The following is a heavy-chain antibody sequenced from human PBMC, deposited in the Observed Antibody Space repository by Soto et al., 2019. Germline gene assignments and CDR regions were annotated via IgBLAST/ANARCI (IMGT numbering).Heavy chain of an antibody. CDR3: ARETYSAYSSSWYVY. Sequence: EVQLVESGGGLVQPGGSLRLSCAAAGFTCSSYWMSWVRQAPGKGLEWVANIKQDGSEKYYVDSVKGRFTISRDNAKNSLYLQMNSLRAEDTAVYYCARETYSAYSSSWYVYWGQGTLVTVSS. J-gene: IGHJ4*02. D-gene: IGHD6-13*01. CDR1: GFTCSSYW. V-gene: IGHV3-7*05. CDR2: IKQDGSEK.